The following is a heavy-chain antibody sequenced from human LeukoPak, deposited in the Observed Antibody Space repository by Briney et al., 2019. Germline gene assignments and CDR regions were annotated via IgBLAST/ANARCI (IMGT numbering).Heavy chain of an antibody. V-gene: IGHV3-7*01. CDR3: ARLYYDFWSDPTGNYFDY. D-gene: IGHD3-3*01. CDR2: IKQDGSEK. J-gene: IGHJ4*02. Sequence: GGSLRLSCAASGFTFSSYWMSWVRQAPGKGLEWVANIKQDGSEKYYVDSVKGRFTISRDNAKNSLYLRMNSLRAEDTAVYYCARLYYDFWSDPTGNYFDYWGQGTLVTVSS. CDR1: GFTFSSYW.